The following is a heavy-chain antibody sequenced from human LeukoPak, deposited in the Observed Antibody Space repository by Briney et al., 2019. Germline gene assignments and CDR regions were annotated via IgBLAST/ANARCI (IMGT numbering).Heavy chain of an antibody. Sequence: SQTLSLTCTVFGGSISSGSYYWTWIRQPAGKGLEWIGRIYTSGSTNHNPSLKSRVTISIDTSKNQISLRLTSVTAADTAVYYCAGYGNYWDWYFDLWGRGTLVTVSS. CDR1: GGSISSGSYY. J-gene: IGHJ2*01. CDR2: IYTSGST. CDR3: AGYGNYWDWYFDL. D-gene: IGHD4-11*01. V-gene: IGHV4-61*02.